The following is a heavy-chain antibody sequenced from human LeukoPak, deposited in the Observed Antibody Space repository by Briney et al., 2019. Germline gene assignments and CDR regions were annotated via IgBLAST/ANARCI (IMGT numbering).Heavy chain of an antibody. CDR2: INPNSGGT. D-gene: IGHD6-13*01. Sequence: GASVKVSCKASGYTYTGYYMHWVRQAPGQGLEWMGWINPNSGGTYYAQKFQGRVTMTRDTSISTAYMELSRLRSDDTAVYYCARGGIAAAGTFGYWGQGTLVTVSS. CDR3: ARGGIAAAGTFGY. V-gene: IGHV1-2*02. CDR1: GYTYTGYY. J-gene: IGHJ4*02.